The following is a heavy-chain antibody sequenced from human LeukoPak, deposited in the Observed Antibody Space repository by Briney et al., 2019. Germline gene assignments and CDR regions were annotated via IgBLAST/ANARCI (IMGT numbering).Heavy chain of an antibody. J-gene: IGHJ4*02. V-gene: IGHV4-39*01. CDR2: VYYSGIT. Sequence: PSETLSLTCTVSGASISSSSYYWGWIRQPPGKGLEWIGNVYYSGITHYNPSLESRVTISIDKSKNQFSLQLSSVTAADTAVYYCARLGFVRGVINIGSDYWGQGTLVTVSS. D-gene: IGHD3-10*01. CDR3: ARLGFVRGVINIGSDY. CDR1: GASISSSSYY.